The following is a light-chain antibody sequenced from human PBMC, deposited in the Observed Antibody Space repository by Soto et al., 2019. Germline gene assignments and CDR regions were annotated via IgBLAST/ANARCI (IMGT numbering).Light chain of an antibody. CDR2: GAS. Sequence: EIVMTQSPATLSVSPGERATLSCRASQSVSSNLAWYQQKPGQAPRLLIYGASTRATGIPARFSGSGSGTNLNLPISSLQPEDVAGYYCQKYNNCPPVTFDGGTKVEIK. J-gene: IGKJ4*01. CDR3: QKYNNCPPVT. CDR1: QSVSSN. V-gene: IGKV3-15*01.